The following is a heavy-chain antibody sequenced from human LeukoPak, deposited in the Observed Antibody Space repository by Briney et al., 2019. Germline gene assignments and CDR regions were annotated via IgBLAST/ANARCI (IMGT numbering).Heavy chain of an antibody. D-gene: IGHD2-21*02. J-gene: IGHJ5*02. CDR2: IYPGDSDT. CDR1: GYSFTSYW. Sequence: GESLKISCKGSGYSFTSYWIGWVRQMPGKGLEWMGIIYPGDSDTRYSPSFQGQVTISADKSISTAYLQWSSLKASDTAMYYCARHGVVTALYNWFDPWSQGTLVTVSS. CDR3: ARHGVVTALYNWFDP. V-gene: IGHV5-51*01.